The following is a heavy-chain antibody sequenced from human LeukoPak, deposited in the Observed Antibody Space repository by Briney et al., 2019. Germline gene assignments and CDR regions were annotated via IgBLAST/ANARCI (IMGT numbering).Heavy chain of an antibody. J-gene: IGHJ6*03. D-gene: IGHD3-3*01. CDR2: IYTSGST. V-gene: IGHV4-61*02. CDR1: GGSISSGSYY. CDR3: ARGRGFGVVIPYYYYYMDV. Sequence: SQTLSLTCTVSGGSISSGSYYWSWIRQPAGKGLQWIGRIYTSGSTNYNPSLKSRVTISVDTSKNQFSLKLSSVTAADTAVYYCARGRGFGVVIPYYYYYMDVWGKGTTVTVSS.